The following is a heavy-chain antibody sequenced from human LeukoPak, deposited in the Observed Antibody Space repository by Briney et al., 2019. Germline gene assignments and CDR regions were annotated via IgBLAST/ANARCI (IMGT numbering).Heavy chain of an antibody. Sequence: SVKVSCKASGGTFGSCAISWVRQAPGQGLEWMGGIIPIFGTANYAQKFQGRVTITADESTSTAYMELSSLRSEDTAVYYCARVKSWGAMVHYYYYGMDVWGQGTTVTVSS. J-gene: IGHJ6*02. CDR1: GGTFGSCA. D-gene: IGHD5-18*01. CDR3: ARVKSWGAMVHYYYYGMDV. V-gene: IGHV1-69*13. CDR2: IIPIFGTA.